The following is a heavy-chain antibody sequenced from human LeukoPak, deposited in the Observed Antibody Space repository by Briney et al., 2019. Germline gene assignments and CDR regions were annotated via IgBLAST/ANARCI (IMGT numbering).Heavy chain of an antibody. CDR2: IIPIFGTP. CDR1: GASFTSYA. Sequence: GASVKVSCTASGASFTSYAISWVRQAPGQGLEWMGRIIPIFGTPNYAQRFQGRVTITADIVSSTAYMEVNNLTSEDTAVYFCAKQGALRQDYYMDVWGNGTTVTVSS. J-gene: IGHJ6*03. V-gene: IGHV1-69*06. CDR3: AKQGALRQDYYMDV.